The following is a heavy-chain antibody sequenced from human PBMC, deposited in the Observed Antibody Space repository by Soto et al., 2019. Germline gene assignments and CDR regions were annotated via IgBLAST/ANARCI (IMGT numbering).Heavy chain of an antibody. CDR2: INPNSGGT. D-gene: IGHD1-26*01. V-gene: IGHV1-2*04. CDR1: GYTFTGYY. CDR3: ARASRGGATPYGMDV. J-gene: IGHJ6*02. Sequence: GASVKVSCKASGYTFTGYYMHWVRQAPGQGLEWMGWINPNSGGTNCAQKFQGWVTMTRDTSISTAYMELSRLRSDDTAVYYCARASRGGATPYGMDVWGQGTTVTVSS.